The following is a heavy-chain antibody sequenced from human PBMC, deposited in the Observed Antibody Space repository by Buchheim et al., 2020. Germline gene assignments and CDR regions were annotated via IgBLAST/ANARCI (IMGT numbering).Heavy chain of an antibody. CDR1: GFTFSSYS. CDR3: ARRGVREFDY. J-gene: IGHJ4*02. D-gene: IGHD1-26*01. CDR2: ISSGNTITT. V-gene: IGHV3-48*02. Sequence: DVQLVESGGGLIQPGGSLRLSCAASGFTFSSYSMNWVRQAPGKGLEWVSYISSGNTITTHYADSVLGRFTISRDNDKNSLFTQMNSLRDEDTAVYYCARRGVREFDYWSQGTL.